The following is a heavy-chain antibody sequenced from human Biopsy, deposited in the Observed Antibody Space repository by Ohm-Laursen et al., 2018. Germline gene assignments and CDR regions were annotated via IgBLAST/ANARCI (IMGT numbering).Heavy chain of an antibody. Sequence: SDTLSLTCTVSGVSITAYYWSWIRQPPGKGLECIGNIHHSGSTNYNPSLKSPLTISVDTSNNQFSLKLSSVTAADTAVYYCARMDCSGGSCHYYSYGMDVWGQGTTVTVSS. J-gene: IGHJ6*02. CDR3: ARMDCSGGSCHYYSYGMDV. CDR2: IHHSGST. CDR1: GVSITAYY. V-gene: IGHV4-4*09. D-gene: IGHD2-15*01.